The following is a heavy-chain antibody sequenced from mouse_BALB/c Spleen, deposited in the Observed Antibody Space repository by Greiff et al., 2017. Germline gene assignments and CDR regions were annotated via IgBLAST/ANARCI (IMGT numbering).Heavy chain of an antibody. J-gene: IGHJ2*01. Sequence: VKLMESGPGLVAPSQSLSITCTVSGFSLTSYGVNWVRQPPGKGLEWLGMIWGDGSTDYNSALKSRLSISKDNSKSQVFLKMNSLQTDDTARYYCARDGGNHYFDYWGQGTTLTVSS. CDR2: IWGDGST. V-gene: IGHV2-6-7*01. CDR3: ARDGGNHYFDY. D-gene: IGHD2-1*01. CDR1: GFSLTSYG.